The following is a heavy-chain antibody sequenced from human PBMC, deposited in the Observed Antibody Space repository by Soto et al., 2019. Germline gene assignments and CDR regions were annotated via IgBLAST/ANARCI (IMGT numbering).Heavy chain of an antibody. D-gene: IGHD2-21*02. J-gene: IGHJ4*02. CDR2: INPNSGGT. CDR3: ARVGYCGGDCFEYFDY. Sequence: ASLKVSCKASGYTFTGYYMHWVRQAPGQGLEWMGWINPNSGGTNYAQKFQGWVTMTRDTSISTAYMELSRLRSDDTAVYYCARVGYCGGDCFEYFDYWGQGTLVTVSS. V-gene: IGHV1-2*04. CDR1: GYTFTGYY.